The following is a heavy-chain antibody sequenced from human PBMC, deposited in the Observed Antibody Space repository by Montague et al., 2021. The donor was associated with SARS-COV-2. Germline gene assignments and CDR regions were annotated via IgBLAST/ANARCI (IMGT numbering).Heavy chain of an antibody. Sequence: SLRLSCAASGFTFSSYAMHWVRQAPGKGLEWVAVISYDGSNKYYADSVKGRFTISRDNSKNTLYLQMNSLRAEDTAVYYCARPYSGSYYGYFDYWGQGTLFTVSS. CDR3: ARPYSGSYYGYFDY. CDR1: GFTFSSYA. V-gene: IGHV3-30*04. J-gene: IGHJ4*02. CDR2: ISYDGSNK. D-gene: IGHD1-26*01.